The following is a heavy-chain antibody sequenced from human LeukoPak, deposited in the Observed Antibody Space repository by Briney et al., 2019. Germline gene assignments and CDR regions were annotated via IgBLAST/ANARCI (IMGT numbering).Heavy chain of an antibody. Sequence: GPSVKLSCKASGYTFTDYIIQWVRHAPGQGLEWMGWINPKYGDTNYAQKFNGRLTITRDTSTGTAYMEMSRLRSDDTAVFCCARERYDWNEVRAFDIWGHGTLVIVSS. CDR2: INPKYGDT. CDR1: GYTFTDYI. CDR3: ARERYDWNEVRAFDI. V-gene: IGHV1-2*02. D-gene: IGHD1-20*01. J-gene: IGHJ3*02.